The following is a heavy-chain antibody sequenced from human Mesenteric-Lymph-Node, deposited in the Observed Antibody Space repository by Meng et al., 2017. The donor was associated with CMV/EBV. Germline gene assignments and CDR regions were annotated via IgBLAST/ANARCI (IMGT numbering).Heavy chain of an antibody. V-gene: IGHV3-66*02. CDR2: VYIGGTT. J-gene: IGHJ6*02. D-gene: IGHD3-10*01. Sequence: GESLKISCAASGLTVSANYMTWVRQAPGKGLEWVSVVYIGGTTYYADSVKGRFTVSRDNSENTLYLQMNSLTTEDTAVYYCAKEEFFYYAMDVWGQGTTVTVSS. CDR3: AKEEFFYYAMDV. CDR1: GLTVSANY.